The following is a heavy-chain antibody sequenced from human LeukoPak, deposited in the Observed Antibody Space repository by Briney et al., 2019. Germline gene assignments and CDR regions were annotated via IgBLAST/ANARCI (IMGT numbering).Heavy chain of an antibody. CDR2: IHHSGST. Sequence: PSETLSLTCAVYGGSFSGYYWSWIRQPPGKGLEWIGEIHHSGSTHYSPSLKSRVTISVDISNNDFSLTLSAVTAADTAVYYCASRGIVVVTAIRSWGQGTQVTVS. D-gene: IGHD2-21*02. CDR1: GGSFSGYY. CDR3: ASRGIVVVTAIRS. V-gene: IGHV4-34*01. J-gene: IGHJ5*02.